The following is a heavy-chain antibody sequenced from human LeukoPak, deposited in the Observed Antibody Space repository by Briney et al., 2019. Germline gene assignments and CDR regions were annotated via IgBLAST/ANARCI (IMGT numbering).Heavy chain of an antibody. CDR2: ISGSGGST. CDR3: AKFIHYLLDAFDI. D-gene: IGHD2/OR15-2a*01. Sequence: GGSLRLSCLASGFTFSRYSMKWVRQAPGKGLEWVSAISGSGGSTYYADSVKGRFTISRDNSKNTLYLQMNSLRAEDTAVYYCAKFIHYLLDAFDIWGQGTMVTVSS. V-gene: IGHV3-23*01. J-gene: IGHJ3*02. CDR1: GFTFSRYS.